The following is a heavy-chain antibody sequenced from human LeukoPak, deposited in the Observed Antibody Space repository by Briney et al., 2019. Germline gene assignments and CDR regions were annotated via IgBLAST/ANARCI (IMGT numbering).Heavy chain of an antibody. V-gene: IGHV4-30-4*01. CDR1: GGSISSGDYY. CDR2: IYYSGST. D-gene: IGHD3-10*02. CDR3: ARAGTVRGVQLPDY. Sequence: SETLSPTCTVSGGSISSGDYYWSWIRQPPGKGLEWIGYIYYSGSTYYNPSLKSRVTISVDTSKNQFSLKLSSVTAADTAVYYCARAGTVRGVQLPDYWGQGTLVTVSS. J-gene: IGHJ4*02.